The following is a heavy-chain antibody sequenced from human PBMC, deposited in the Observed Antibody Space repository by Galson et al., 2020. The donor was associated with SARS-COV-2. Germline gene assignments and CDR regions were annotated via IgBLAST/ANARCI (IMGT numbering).Heavy chain of an antibody. D-gene: IGHD6-19*01. Sequence: GGSLRLSCAASGFTFSDNAMHWVRQAPGKGLEWVAQIFFDGSGKYYGDSVRGRFTISRDSSKNTVYLQMNNLRVDDTAVYYCARDGQSSRGWAFDYWGQGTLLTVSS. CDR2: IFFDGSGK. CDR1: GFTFSDNA. V-gene: IGHV3-33*01. J-gene: IGHJ4*02. CDR3: ARDGQSSRGWAFDY.